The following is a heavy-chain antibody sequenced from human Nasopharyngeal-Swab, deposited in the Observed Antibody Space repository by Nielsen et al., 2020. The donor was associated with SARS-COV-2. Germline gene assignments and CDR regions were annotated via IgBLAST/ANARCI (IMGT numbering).Heavy chain of an antibody. Sequence: GGSLRLSCAASGFTFSSYSMNWVRQAPGKGLEWVSYISSSSSTIYYADSVKGRFTISRDNAKNSLYLQMNSLRAEDTAVYYCARGGAYCGGDCYFRAFDIWGQGTMVTVSS. D-gene: IGHD2-21*02. CDR1: GFTFSSYS. V-gene: IGHV3-48*04. CDR3: ARGGAYCGGDCYFRAFDI. CDR2: ISSSSSTI. J-gene: IGHJ3*02.